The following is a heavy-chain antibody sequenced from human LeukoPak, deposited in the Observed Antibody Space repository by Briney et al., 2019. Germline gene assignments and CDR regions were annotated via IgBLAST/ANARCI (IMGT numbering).Heavy chain of an antibody. Sequence: PGGSLRLSCAASGFTFDDYGMSWVRQAPGKGLEWVSGINWNGGSTGYADSVKGRFTISRDNAKNSLYLQMNSLRAEDTALYYCARGGVGRVKYPPGSSYRYWGQGTLVTVSS. D-gene: IGHD6-6*01. CDR2: INWNGGST. CDR3: ARGGVGRVKYPPGSSYRY. CDR1: GFTFDDYG. J-gene: IGHJ4*02. V-gene: IGHV3-20*04.